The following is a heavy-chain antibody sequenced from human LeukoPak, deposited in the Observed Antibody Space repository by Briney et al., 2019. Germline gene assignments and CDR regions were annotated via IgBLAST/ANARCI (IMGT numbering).Heavy chain of an antibody. Sequence: SETLSLTCAVYGGSFSGYYWSWIRQPPGKGLEWIGEINHSGSTNYNPSLKSRVTISVDTSKNQFSLKLSSVTAADTAVYYCARGWRYYYGSGSQFPPNDFDYWGQGTLVTVSS. V-gene: IGHV4-34*01. CDR1: GGSFSGYY. CDR2: INHSGST. J-gene: IGHJ4*02. D-gene: IGHD3-10*01. CDR3: ARGWRYYYGSGSQFPPNDFDY.